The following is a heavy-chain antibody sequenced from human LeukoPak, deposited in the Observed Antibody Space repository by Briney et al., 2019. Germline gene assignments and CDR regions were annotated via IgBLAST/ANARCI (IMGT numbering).Heavy chain of an antibody. Sequence: GGSLRLSCVGSGFAFSAYGMSWVRQAPGKGLESVSSISGSDGATSYADSVKGRFTISRDNSKNTLYLQMNSLRAEDTAVYYCAKDMRGVVLVPRAYYFDSWGQGTLVTVSS. CDR2: ISGSDGAT. CDR3: AKDMRGVVLVPRAYYFDS. V-gene: IGHV3-23*01. D-gene: IGHD2-8*02. CDR1: GFAFSAYG. J-gene: IGHJ4*02.